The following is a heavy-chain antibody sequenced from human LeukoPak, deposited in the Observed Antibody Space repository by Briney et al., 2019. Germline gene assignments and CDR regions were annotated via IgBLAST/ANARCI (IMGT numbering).Heavy chain of an antibody. J-gene: IGHJ5*02. CDR1: GDSVSSNSAA. V-gene: IGHV6-1*01. D-gene: IGHD6-13*01. Sequence: SQTLSLTCAISGDSVSSNSAAWNWIRQSPSRGLEWLGRTYYRSKWYNDYAVSVKSRITINPDTSKNQFSLQLNSVTPEDTAVYYCARDEDGYSSSWYWGWFDPWGQGTLVTVSS. CDR2: TYYRSKWYN. CDR3: ARDEDGYSSSWYWGWFDP.